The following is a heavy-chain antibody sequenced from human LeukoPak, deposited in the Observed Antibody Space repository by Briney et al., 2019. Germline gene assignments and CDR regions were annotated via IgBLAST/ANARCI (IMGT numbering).Heavy chain of an antibody. CDR3: ARDLTMVRGAEGPI. CDR1: GGSISSYY. D-gene: IGHD3-10*01. J-gene: IGHJ3*02. CDR2: IYYSGST. V-gene: IGHV4-59*01. Sequence: NPSETLSLTCTVSGGSISSYYWSWIRQPPGKGLEWIGYIYYSGSTNYNPSLKSRATISLDTSKNQFSLKLSSVTAADTAVYYCARDLTMVRGAEGPIWGQGTMVTVSS.